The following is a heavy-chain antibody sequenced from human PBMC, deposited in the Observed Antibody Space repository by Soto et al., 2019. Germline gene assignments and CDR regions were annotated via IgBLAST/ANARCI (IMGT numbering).Heavy chain of an antibody. CDR2: IIPIFGTA. V-gene: IGHV1-69*13. D-gene: IGHD5-18*01. CDR1: GGTFSSYT. Sequence: SVKVSCKASGGTFSSYTISWVRQAPGQGLEWMGGIIPIFGTANYAQKFQGRVTITADESTSTAYMELSSLRSEDTAVYYCATARGYSYGHWGFYYGMDVWGQGTTVTVSS. J-gene: IGHJ6*02. CDR3: ATARGYSYGHWGFYYGMDV.